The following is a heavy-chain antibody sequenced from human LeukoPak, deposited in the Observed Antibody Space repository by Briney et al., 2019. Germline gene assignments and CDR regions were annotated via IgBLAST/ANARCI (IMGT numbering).Heavy chain of an antibody. Sequence: SETLSLTYTVSGYSISSGYYWGWIRQPPGKGLEWIGSIYHSGSTYYNPSLKSRASISVDTSKNQFSLNVTSVTAADTAMYYCARLDWGFDYWGQGTLVTVSS. CDR1: GYSISSGYY. V-gene: IGHV4-38-2*02. J-gene: IGHJ4*02. CDR3: ARLDWGFDY. CDR2: IYHSGST. D-gene: IGHD7-27*01.